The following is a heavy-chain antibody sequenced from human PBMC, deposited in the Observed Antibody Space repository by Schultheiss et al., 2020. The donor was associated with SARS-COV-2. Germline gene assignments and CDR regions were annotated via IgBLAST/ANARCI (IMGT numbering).Heavy chain of an antibody. J-gene: IGHJ6*02. CDR3: ARAGAAKADYYYYYGMDV. V-gene: IGHV4-34*01. D-gene: IGHD2-15*01. CDR2: INHSGST. CDR1: GGSISSYY. Sequence: SETLSLTCTVSGGSISSYYWSWIRQPPGKGLEWIGEINHSGSTNYNPSLKSRVTISVDTSKKQFSLKLSSVTAADTAVYYCARAGAAKADYYYYYGMDVWGQGTTVTVSS.